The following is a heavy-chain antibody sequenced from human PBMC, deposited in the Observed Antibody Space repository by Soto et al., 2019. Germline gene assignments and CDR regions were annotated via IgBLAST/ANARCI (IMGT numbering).Heavy chain of an antibody. CDR3: AHRGYGNYPRDNWFDP. CDR2: IYWNDDT. D-gene: IGHD4-17*01. V-gene: IGHV2-5*01. CDR1: GFSLTTAGAG. Sequence: QITLKESGPTLVKPTQTLTLICTFSGFSLTTAGAGVGWIRQPPGKALEWLALIYWNDDTRYSPSLKSRLTITKDTSKNQVVLRMTNMDPVDTATYYCAHRGYGNYPRDNWFDPWGQGILVIVSS. J-gene: IGHJ5*02.